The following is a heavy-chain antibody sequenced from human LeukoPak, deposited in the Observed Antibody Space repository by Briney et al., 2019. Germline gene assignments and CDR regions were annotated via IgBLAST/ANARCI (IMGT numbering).Heavy chain of an antibody. J-gene: IGHJ4*02. Sequence: SETLSLTCIVSGGSISSYYWSWIRQPAGKGLEWIGRIYVSGSPNYNPSLKSRVTISVDTSKNQFSLKLRSVTAADTAVYYCARGPFRRGEMASYWGQGTLVTVSS. CDR1: GGSISSYY. CDR3: ARGPFRRGEMASY. D-gene: IGHD5-24*01. V-gene: IGHV4-4*07. CDR2: IYVSGSP.